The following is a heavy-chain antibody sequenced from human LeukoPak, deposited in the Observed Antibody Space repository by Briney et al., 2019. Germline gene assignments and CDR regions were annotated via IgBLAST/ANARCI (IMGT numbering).Heavy chain of an antibody. CDR2: ITTSSSYI. D-gene: IGHD5-18*01. CDR1: GFTFSTYY. J-gene: IGHJ4*02. Sequence: GGSLRLSCAASGFTFSTYYMNWVRQAPGKGLEWVSSITTSSSYIYYADSVEGRFTISRDNAKNSLYLQMNSLRAEDTAIYYCARDLGGYSYGSHFDSWGQGTLVTVSS. CDR3: ARDLGGYSYGSHFDS. V-gene: IGHV3-21*01.